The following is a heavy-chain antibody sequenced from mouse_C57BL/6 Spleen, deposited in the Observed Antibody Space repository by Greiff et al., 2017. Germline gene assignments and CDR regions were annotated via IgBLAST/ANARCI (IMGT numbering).Heavy chain of an antibody. D-gene: IGHD2-3*01. CDR1: GYTFTSYW. CDR2: IDPNSGGT. CDR3: ARGPYDGYYFYAMDY. J-gene: IGHJ4*01. V-gene: IGHV1-72*01. Sequence: QVQLQQPGAELVKPGASVKLSCKASGYTFTSYWMHWVKQRPGRGLEWIGRIDPNSGGTKYNEKFKSKVTLTVDKPSSTAYMRLSSLTSEDSAVYYCARGPYDGYYFYAMDYWGQRASVTVSS.